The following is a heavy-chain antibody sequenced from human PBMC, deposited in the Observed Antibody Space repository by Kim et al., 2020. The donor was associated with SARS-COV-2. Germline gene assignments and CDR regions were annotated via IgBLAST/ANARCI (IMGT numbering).Heavy chain of an antibody. Sequence: GGSLRLSCTASGFTFGDYAMSWVRQAPGKGLEWVGFIRSKGYGGKTEYAASVKGRFTISRDDSKSIAYLQMNSLKTEDTAVYYCTRDAGYYDSSGRPYYYYGMDVWGQGTTVTVSS. V-gene: IGHV3-49*04. J-gene: IGHJ6*02. CDR2: IRSKGYGGKT. D-gene: IGHD3-22*01. CDR1: GFTFGDYA. CDR3: TRDAGYYDSSGRPYYYYGMDV.